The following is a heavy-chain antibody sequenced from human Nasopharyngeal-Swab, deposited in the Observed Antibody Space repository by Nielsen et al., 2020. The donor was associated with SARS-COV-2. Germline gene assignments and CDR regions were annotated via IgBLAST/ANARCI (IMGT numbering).Heavy chain of an antibody. V-gene: IGHV4-59*08. CDR3: VRHEGGTTLDY. D-gene: IGHD1-7*01. CDR2: ISYSGST. J-gene: IGHJ4*02. Sequence: WIRQPPGKGLEWIGHISYSGSTHYDPSFRSRVTMSVDTSKNQFSLKLTSVTAADTAVYYCVRHEGGTTLDYWGQGTLGTVSS.